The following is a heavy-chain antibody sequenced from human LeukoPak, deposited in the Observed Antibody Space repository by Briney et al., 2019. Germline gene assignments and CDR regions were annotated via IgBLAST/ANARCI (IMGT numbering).Heavy chain of an antibody. D-gene: IGHD3-10*01. CDR2: ISSEGSNK. Sequence: PGGSLRLSCAASGLSFNSCGMHWVRQAPGKGLEWVAVISSEGSNKYYADSVKGRFTISRDNSKNTLSLQMNSLRTEDTAVFYCAKGSGGSGSFYNHFDCWGQGTLVTVSS. CDR3: AKGSGGSGSFYNHFDC. V-gene: IGHV3-30*18. J-gene: IGHJ4*02. CDR1: GLSFNSCG.